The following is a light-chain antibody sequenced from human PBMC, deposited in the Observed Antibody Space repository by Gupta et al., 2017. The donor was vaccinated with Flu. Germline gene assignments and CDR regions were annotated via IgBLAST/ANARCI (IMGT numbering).Light chain of an antibody. CDR3: AAWDDSLSGVV. CDR1: SSNIGSNY. Sequence: QSVLTQPPSAYGTPGQTVTISCSGSSSNIGSNYVYWYQQLPGTAPKLLIYRNNQRPSGVPDRFSGSKSGTSASLAISGLRSEDEADYYCAAWDDSLSGVVFGGGTKLTVL. V-gene: IGLV1-47*01. J-gene: IGLJ2*01. CDR2: RNN.